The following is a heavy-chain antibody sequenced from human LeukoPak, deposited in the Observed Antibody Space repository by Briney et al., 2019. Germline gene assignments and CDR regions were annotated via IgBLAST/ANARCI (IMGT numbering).Heavy chain of an antibody. CDR2: TNQDGSDK. J-gene: IGHJ4*02. CDR1: GFTFSHYW. V-gene: IGHV3-7*04. D-gene: IGHD3-10*01. Sequence: PGGSLRLSCAASGFTFSHYWMTWVRQAPGKGLEWVANTNQDGSDKYYVDSVKGRFTISRDNAKNSLYLQMNSLRAEDTAVYYRARIDGGGYFEYWGQGTLVTVSS. CDR3: ARIDGGGYFEY.